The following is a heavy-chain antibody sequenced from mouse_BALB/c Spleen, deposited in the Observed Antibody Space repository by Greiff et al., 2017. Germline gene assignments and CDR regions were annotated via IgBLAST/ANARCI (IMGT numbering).Heavy chain of an antibody. CDR3: ARKYGTTGFAY. CDR1: GYTFTSYW. J-gene: IGHJ3*01. V-gene: IGHV1-7*01. D-gene: IGHD2-10*02. CDR2: INPSTGYT. Sequence: VKLMESGAELAKPGASVKMSCKASGYTFTSYWMHWVKQRPGQGLEWIGYINPSTGYTEYNQKFKDKATLTADKSSSTAYMQLSSLTSEDSAVYYCARKYGTTGFAYWGQGTLVTVSA.